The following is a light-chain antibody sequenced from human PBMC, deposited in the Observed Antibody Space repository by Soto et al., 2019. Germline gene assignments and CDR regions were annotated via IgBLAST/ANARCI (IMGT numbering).Light chain of an antibody. J-gene: IGLJ2*01. Sequence: QSALTQPPSVSGAPGQRVTLSCTGNTSNLGAGYDVHWYQQLPGAAPKLVIFGNRNRPSGVPERFSGSKSGTSASLAITGLQAEDEADYYCVSYAGFNTLIFGGGTKLTVL. CDR3: VSYAGFNTLI. CDR1: TSNLGAGYD. CDR2: GNR. V-gene: IGLV1-40*01.